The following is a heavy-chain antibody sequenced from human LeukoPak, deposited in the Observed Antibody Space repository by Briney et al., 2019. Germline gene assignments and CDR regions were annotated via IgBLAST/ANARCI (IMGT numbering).Heavy chain of an antibody. D-gene: IGHD6-13*01. CDR2: IYTSGST. J-gene: IGHJ5*02. V-gene: IGHV4-4*07. CDR3: ARAEAGYSSSRRYNWFDP. Sequence: PSETLSLTCTVSGGSISSYYWSWIRQPAGKGLEWIGRIYTSGSTNYNPSLKSRVTVSVDTSKNQFSLKLSSVTAADTAVYYCARAEAGYSSSRRYNWFDPWGQGTLVTVSS. CDR1: GGSISSYY.